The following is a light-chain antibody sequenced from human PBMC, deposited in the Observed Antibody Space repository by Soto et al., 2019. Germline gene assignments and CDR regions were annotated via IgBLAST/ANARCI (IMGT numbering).Light chain of an antibody. J-gene: IGKJ1*01. Sequence: DIVMTQSLDSLAVSLGERATINCKSSQSVLYSSNNKNYLTWYQQKPRQPPKLLIYWASTRESGVPDRFSGSGSGTDFTLTISSLQAEDVANYYCQQYYSTPWTFGLGTKVEIK. CDR2: WAS. CDR1: QSVLYSSNNKNY. V-gene: IGKV4-1*01. CDR3: QQYYSTPWT.